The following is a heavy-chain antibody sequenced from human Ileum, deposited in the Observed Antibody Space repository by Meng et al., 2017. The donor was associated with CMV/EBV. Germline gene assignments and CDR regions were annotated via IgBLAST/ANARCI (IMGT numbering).Heavy chain of an antibody. CDR3: ARVRRNQIVGASYYFDY. Sequence: SVSRESHSWSWIRQPPGKGLEWIGYIYYSGSTNYNPSLKSRVTISVDTSKNQFSLKLSSVTAADTAVYYCARVRRNQIVGASYYFDYWGQGTLVTVSS. V-gene: IGHV4-61*01. D-gene: IGHD1-26*01. CDR2: IYYSGST. CDR1: SVSRESHS. J-gene: IGHJ4*02.